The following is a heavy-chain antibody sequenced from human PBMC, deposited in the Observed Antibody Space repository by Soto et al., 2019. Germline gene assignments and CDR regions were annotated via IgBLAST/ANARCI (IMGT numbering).Heavy chain of an antibody. J-gene: IGHJ6*02. CDR3: AKDGYYNGFDV. V-gene: IGHV3-74*03. Sequence: GGSLRLSCAASGFTFSSYWMHWVRQAPGNGLFCVSRINSDVFRTXXADSVKGXXTISRDKAKNXLHLQXKILRAEDTCVYYCAKDGYYNGFDVWGQGTTVTVSS. CDR1: GFTFSSYW. CDR2: INSDVFRT.